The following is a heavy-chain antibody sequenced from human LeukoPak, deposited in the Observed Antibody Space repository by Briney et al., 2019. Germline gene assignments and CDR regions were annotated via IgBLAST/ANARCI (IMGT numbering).Heavy chain of an antibody. CDR1: GFTFDDYA. CDR3: VKAIYSSGWLFDY. Sequence: GGSLRLSCAASGFTFDDYAMHWVRQAPGKGLEWVSGISWNSGSITYADSVKGRFTVSRDNAKNSLYLQMNSLRAEDTALYYCVKAIYSSGWLFDYWGQGTLVTVSS. V-gene: IGHV3-9*01. J-gene: IGHJ4*02. D-gene: IGHD6-19*01. CDR2: ISWNSGSI.